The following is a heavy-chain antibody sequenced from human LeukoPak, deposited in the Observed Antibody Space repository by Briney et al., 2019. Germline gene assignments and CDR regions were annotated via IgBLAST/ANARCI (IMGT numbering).Heavy chain of an antibody. CDR3: ARSKYARGALDY. CDR1: GFTFSSYS. Sequence: GGSLRLSCAAPGFTFSSYSMNWVRQAPGKGLEWVSSISSSSSYIYYADSVKGRFTISRDNAKNSLYLQMNSLRAEDTAVYYCARSKYARGALDYWGQGTLVTVSS. V-gene: IGHV3-21*01. J-gene: IGHJ4*02. D-gene: IGHD1-26*01. CDR2: ISSSSSYI.